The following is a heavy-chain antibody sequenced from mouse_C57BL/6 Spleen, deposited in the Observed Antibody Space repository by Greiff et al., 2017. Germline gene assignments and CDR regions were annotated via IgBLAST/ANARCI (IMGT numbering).Heavy chain of an antibody. V-gene: IGHV1-4*01. Sequence: VQLQQSGAELARPGASVKMSCKASGYTFTSYTMHWVKQRPGQGLEWIGSINPSSGYTKYNQKFKDKATLTADKASSTAYMQLSSLTSEDSAVYYCASPLYYGYDGYYCDYWGKGTTLTVSS. CDR1: GYTFTSYT. J-gene: IGHJ2*01. D-gene: IGHD2-2*01. CDR2: INPSSGYT. CDR3: ASPLYYGYDGYYCDY.